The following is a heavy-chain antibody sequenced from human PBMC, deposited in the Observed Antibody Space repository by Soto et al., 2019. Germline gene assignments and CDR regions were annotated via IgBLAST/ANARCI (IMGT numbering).Heavy chain of an antibody. D-gene: IGHD2-2*01. CDR3: EKGVIIVVVPAAINY. J-gene: IGHJ4*02. V-gene: IGHV3-23*01. CDR2: ISGSGGST. Sequence: GGSLRLSCAASGFTFSSYAMSWVRQAPGKGLEWVSAISGSGGSTYYADSVKGRFTISRDNSKNTLYLQMNSLRAEDTAVYYCEKGVIIVVVPAAINYGGQGTLVTVSS. CDR1: GFTFSSYA.